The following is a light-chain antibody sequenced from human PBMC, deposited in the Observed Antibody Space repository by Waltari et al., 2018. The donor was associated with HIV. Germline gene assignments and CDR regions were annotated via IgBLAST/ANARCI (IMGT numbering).Light chain of an antibody. J-gene: IGKJ2*01. CDR2: EVG. Sequence: EIVMTQSPPTLSVSPGQRVTLYCRASQSISAKVAWYQQRPGQAPRLLIYEVGTRPTGIPARFSGSGSGTEFTLTISSLQSEDFATYFCQQYDSGPRGITFGQGTMLEIK. V-gene: IGKV3-15*01. CDR3: QQYDSGPRGIT. CDR1: QSISAK.